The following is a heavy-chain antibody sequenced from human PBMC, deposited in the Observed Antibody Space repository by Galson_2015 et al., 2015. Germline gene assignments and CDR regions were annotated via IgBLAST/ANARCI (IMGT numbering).Heavy chain of an antibody. V-gene: IGHV3-23*01. CDR2: ISGSGGST. D-gene: IGHD3-9*01. Sequence: SLRLSCAASGFTFSSYAMSWVRQAPGKGLEWVSAISGSGGSTYYADSVKGRFTISRDNSKNTLYLQMNSLRAEDTAVYYCAKCSYYDILTGYYKHYYYGMDVWGQGTTVTVSS. CDR1: GFTFSSYA. J-gene: IGHJ6*02. CDR3: AKCSYYDILTGYYKHYYYGMDV.